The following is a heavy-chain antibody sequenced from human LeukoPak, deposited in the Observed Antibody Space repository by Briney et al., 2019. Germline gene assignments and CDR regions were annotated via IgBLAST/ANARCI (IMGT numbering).Heavy chain of an antibody. D-gene: IGHD5-12*01. J-gene: IGHJ4*02. V-gene: IGHV4-31*03. CDR3: ARRGYSDYDLDY. Sequence: SETLSLTCTVSGGSISSGGYYWSWIRQHPGKGLEWIGYIYYSGSTYYNPSLKSRVSMSVDTSKNQFSLQVRSVTAADTAVYYCARRGYSDYDLDYWGQGTLVIVSS. CDR2: IYYSGST. CDR1: GGSISSGGYY.